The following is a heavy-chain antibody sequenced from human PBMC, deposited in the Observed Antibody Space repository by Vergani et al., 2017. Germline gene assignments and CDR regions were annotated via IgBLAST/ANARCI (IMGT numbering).Heavy chain of an antibody. CDR1: GYSFTNYW. J-gene: IGHJ4*02. V-gene: IGHV5-51*01. D-gene: IGHD3-22*01. CDR2: IHPADSDT. CDR3: ARLYGRDSSGSKYFYY. Sequence: EVQLVQSGAEVKKPGASLKISCQISGYSFTNYWIGWVRQLPGKGLEWMGIIHPADSDTRYSPSFQGQVTISVDKSISTAYLQRSSLRASDSAMYYCARLYGRDSSGSKYFYYWGQGTLVTVSS.